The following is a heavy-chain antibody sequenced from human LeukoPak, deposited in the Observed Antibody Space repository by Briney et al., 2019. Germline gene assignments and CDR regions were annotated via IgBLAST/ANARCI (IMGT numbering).Heavy chain of an antibody. CDR1: GGTFSSYA. D-gene: IGHD3-22*01. V-gene: IGHV1-69*04. CDR2: IIPILGIA. Sequence: VASVKVSCKASGGTFSSYAISWVRQAPGQGLEWMGRIIPILGIANYAQKFQGRVTITADKSTSTAYMELSSLRSEDTAVYYCASDSSGYYNNYWGQGTLVTVSS. CDR3: ASDSSGYYNNY. J-gene: IGHJ4*02.